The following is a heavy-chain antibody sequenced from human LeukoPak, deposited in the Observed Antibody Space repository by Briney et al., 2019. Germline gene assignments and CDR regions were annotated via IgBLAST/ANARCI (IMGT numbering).Heavy chain of an antibody. CDR1: GGSISSGGYY. V-gene: IGHV4-61*08. D-gene: IGHD4-17*01. CDR2: IYYSGSS. CDR3: AGADRHDYGEDY. Sequence: PSETLSLTCTVSGGSISSGGYYWSWIRQPPGKGLEWIGFIYYSGSSYYNPSLKSRVTMSVDTSKNQFSLKLTSVTAADTAVYYCAGADRHDYGEDYWGQGTLVTVSS. J-gene: IGHJ4*02.